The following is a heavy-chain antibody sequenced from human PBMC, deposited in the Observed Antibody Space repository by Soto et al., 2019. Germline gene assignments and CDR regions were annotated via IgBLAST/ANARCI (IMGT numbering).Heavy chain of an antibody. CDR2: IIPIFGTA. CDR1: GGTFSSYA. D-gene: IGHD4-17*01. Sequence: GASVKVSCKASGGTFSSYAISWVRQAPGQGLEWMGGIIPIFGTANYAQKFQGRVTITADKSTSTAYMELSSLRSEDTAVYYCARERRRDYGDYLYYYYGMDVWGQGATVTVSS. CDR3: ARERRRDYGDYLYYYYGMDV. J-gene: IGHJ6*02. V-gene: IGHV1-69*06.